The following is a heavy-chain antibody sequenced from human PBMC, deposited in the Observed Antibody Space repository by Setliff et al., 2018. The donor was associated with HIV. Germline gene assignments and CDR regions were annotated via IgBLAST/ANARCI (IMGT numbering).Heavy chain of an antibody. CDR3: ARDDHYYDSGSYYSDWYFDL. D-gene: IGHD3-10*01. J-gene: IGHJ2*01. Sequence: SVKVSCKASGGTFSNYAFSWVRQAPGQGLEWMGGIIPIFGSTKYAQKFQGRVTISADESTTTADMELSSLRSEDTAVNYCARDDHYYDSGSYYSDWYFDLWGRGTLVTVSS. CDR1: GGTFSNYA. CDR2: IIPIFGST. V-gene: IGHV1-69*13.